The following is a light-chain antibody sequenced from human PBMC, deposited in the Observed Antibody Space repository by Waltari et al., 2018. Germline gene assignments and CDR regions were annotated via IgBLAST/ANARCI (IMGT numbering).Light chain of an antibody. CDR2: QFY. J-gene: IGLJ1*01. Sequence: QSALTQPPSASGSPGQSVTTSCHGNSSDIGASAPVPWFQQLPGRAPKLLFYQFYKRPSGVPTRFSATKSANTASLTVSGLQAEDEAVYYCYSYAGDNTYVFGSGTEVTVL. CDR3: YSYAGDNTYV. CDR1: SSDIGASAP. V-gene: IGLV2-8*01.